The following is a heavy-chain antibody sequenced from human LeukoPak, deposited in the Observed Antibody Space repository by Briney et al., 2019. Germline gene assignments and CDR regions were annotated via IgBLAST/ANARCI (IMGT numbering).Heavy chain of an antibody. CDR2: IIPILGIA. Sequence: ASVKVSCKASGGTFSSYAISWVRQAPGQGLEWMGRIIPILGIANYAQKFQGRVTITADKSTSTAYMELSSLRSEDTAVYYCARKYYDSSGYYYGMDVWGQGPRSPSP. D-gene: IGHD3-22*01. CDR1: GGTFSSYA. V-gene: IGHV1-69*04. CDR3: ARKYYDSSGYYYGMDV. J-gene: IGHJ6*02.